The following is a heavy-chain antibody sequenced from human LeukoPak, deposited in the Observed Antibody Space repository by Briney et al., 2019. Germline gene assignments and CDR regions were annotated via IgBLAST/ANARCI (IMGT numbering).Heavy chain of an antibody. J-gene: IGHJ4*02. D-gene: IGHD6-19*01. Sequence: SVKVSCKASGGTFSSYAVSWVRQAPGQGLEWMGGIIPIFGTANYAQKFQGRVTMTRDTSTSTVYMELSSLRSEDTAVYYCARDHGVHSSGWPTKTHWGQGTLVTVSS. V-gene: IGHV1-69*05. CDR1: GGTFSSYA. CDR3: ARDHGVHSSGWPTKTH. CDR2: IIPIFGTA.